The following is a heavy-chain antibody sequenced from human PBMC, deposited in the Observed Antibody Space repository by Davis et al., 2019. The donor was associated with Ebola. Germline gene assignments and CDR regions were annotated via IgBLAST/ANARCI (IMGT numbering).Heavy chain of an antibody. CDR2: VGSSGNT. V-gene: IGHV3-23*01. Sequence: GGSLRLSCAASGFTFSSYAMNWVRQAPGKGLEWVSGVGSSGNTDYADSVKGRFAISRDNSKNTLYLQMNSLRDEDTAVYYCARDPSGTDDWDYWGQGTLVTVSS. CDR1: GFTFSSYA. D-gene: IGHD3-3*01. J-gene: IGHJ4*02. CDR3: ARDPSGTDDWDY.